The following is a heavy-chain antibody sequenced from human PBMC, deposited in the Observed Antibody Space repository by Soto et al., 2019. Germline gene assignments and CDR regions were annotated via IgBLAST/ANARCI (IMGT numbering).Heavy chain of an antibody. Sequence: GESLKISCKVSGYSFSTYWIGWVRQKPGKGLEWMGIIYPLDSYTRYSPSFQGQFTMSVDKSTTTAYLQWSSLKAADSAMYYCGRIAPSTSFIDFWGQGTLVTVSS. J-gene: IGHJ4*02. CDR3: GRIAPSTSFIDF. V-gene: IGHV5-51*01. D-gene: IGHD2-2*01. CDR1: GYSFSTYW. CDR2: IYPLDSYT.